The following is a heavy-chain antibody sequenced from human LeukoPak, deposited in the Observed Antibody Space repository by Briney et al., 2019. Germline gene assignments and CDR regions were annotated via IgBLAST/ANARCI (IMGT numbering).Heavy chain of an antibody. CDR3: AKEGELFWSWFDP. CDR1: GFTFDDYA. Sequence: GRSLRLSCAASGFTFDDYAMHWVRQAPGKGLEWVSGISWNSGSIGYADSVKGRFTISRDNAENTPYLQMNSLRAEDTAIFYCAKEGELFWSWFDPWGQGTLVTVSS. D-gene: IGHD3-10*01. CDR2: ISWNSGSI. V-gene: IGHV3-9*01. J-gene: IGHJ5*02.